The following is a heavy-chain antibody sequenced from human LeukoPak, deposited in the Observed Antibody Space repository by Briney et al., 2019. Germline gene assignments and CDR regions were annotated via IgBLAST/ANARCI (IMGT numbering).Heavy chain of an antibody. V-gene: IGHV1-69*05. CDR2: IIPIFGTA. D-gene: IGHD1-26*01. J-gene: IGHJ4*02. CDR3: ARDPSPYSGSYYYDY. CDR1: GGTFSSYA. Sequence: SSVKVSCKASGGTFSSYAISWVRQAPGRGLECMGRIIPIFGTANYAQKFQGRVTITTDESTSTAYMELSSLRSEDTAVYYCARDPSPYSGSYYYDYWGQGTLVTVSS.